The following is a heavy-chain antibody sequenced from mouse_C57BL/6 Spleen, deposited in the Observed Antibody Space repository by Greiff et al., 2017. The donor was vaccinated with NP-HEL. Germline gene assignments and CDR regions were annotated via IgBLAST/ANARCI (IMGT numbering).Heavy chain of an antibody. D-gene: IGHD3-2*02. Sequence: VQLQQSGPGLVQPSQSLSITCTVSGFSLTSYGVHWVRQSPGKGLEWLGVIWSGGSTDYNAAFISRLSISKDNSKSQVFFKMNSLQADDTAIYYCARNFPSSGYVYYAMDYWGQGTSVTVSS. CDR2: IWSGGST. J-gene: IGHJ4*01. CDR3: ARNFPSSGYVYYAMDY. CDR1: GFSLTSYG. V-gene: IGHV2-2*01.